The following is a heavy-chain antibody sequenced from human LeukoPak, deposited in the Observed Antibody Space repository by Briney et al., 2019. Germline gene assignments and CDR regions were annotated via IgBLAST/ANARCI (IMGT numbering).Heavy chain of an antibody. D-gene: IGHD3-22*01. V-gene: IGHV3-23*01. Sequence: GGTLRLSCAASGFTFSSYGMAWVRQAPGKGLEWVSGMNGNGGRIYYADSVKGRFTISRDNSKNTLYLQMNSLRAEDTAVYDCVKVAPSDYYDTTGYWGDHWGQGTLVTVSS. CDR1: GFTFSSYG. CDR3: VKVAPSDYYDTTGYWGDH. CDR2: MNGNGGRI. J-gene: IGHJ4*02.